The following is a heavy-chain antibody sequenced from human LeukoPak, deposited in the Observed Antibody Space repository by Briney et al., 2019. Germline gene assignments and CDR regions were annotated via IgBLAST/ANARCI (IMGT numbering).Heavy chain of an antibody. J-gene: IGHJ3*02. CDR1: GYIFSDYY. CDR3: AREYSSSERAFDI. Sequence: VASVKVSCKTSGYIFSDYYMHWVRQAPGQGLEWMGWINPNSGGTKYAQKFQGRVTMTRDMSISTAYMELSSLRYDDTAVYYCAREYSSSERAFDIWGQGTMVTVSS. V-gene: IGHV1-2*02. CDR2: INPNSGGT. D-gene: IGHD4-11*01.